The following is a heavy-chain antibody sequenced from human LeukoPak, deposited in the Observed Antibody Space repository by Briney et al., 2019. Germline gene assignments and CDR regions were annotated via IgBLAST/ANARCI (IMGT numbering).Heavy chain of an antibody. CDR2: ISHDGGEK. V-gene: IGHV3-30*18. CDR1: RFTFSNYG. CDR3: AKDLKGYEEH. J-gene: IGHJ4*02. D-gene: IGHD5-12*01. Sequence: GGSLRLSCAASRFTFSNYGMHWVRQAPGKGLEWVAGISHDGGEKFYADSVKGRFSISRDNSKSKVYLQMSNLRGEDTAVYYCAKDLKGYEEHWGQGTLVTVSS.